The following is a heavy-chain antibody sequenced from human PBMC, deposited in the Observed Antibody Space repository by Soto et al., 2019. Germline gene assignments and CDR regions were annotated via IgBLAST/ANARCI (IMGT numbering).Heavy chain of an antibody. Sequence: PGGSLRLSCAASGFTVSNNCMSWVRQAPGKGLEWVSIIYSGGSTYYADSVQGRFTISRDNSKNTLFLQMSSLRAEDTAVYYCAREGGGVYCSGGSCYGRYFDFWGQGTRVTVSS. CDR1: GFTVSNNC. CDR3: AREGGGVYCSGGSCYGRYFDF. J-gene: IGHJ4*02. D-gene: IGHD2-15*01. CDR2: IYSGGST. V-gene: IGHV3-53*01.